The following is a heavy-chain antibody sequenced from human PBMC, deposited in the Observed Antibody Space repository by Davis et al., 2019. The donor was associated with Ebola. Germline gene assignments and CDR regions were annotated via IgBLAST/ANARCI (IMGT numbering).Heavy chain of an antibody. CDR1: GFTFSSYG. V-gene: IGHV3-30*02. CDR3: AKELFRPPGIAAEDYYYGMDV. D-gene: IGHD6-25*01. Sequence: PGGSLRLSCAASGFTFSSYGMHWVRQAPGKGLEWVAFIRYDGSNKYYADSVKGRFTISRDNSKNTLYLQMNSLRAEDTAVYYCAKELFRPPGIAAEDYYYGMDVWGQGTTVTVSS. J-gene: IGHJ6*02. CDR2: IRYDGSNK.